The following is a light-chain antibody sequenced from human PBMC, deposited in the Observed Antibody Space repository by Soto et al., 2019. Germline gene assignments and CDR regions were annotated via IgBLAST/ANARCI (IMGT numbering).Light chain of an antibody. V-gene: IGKV1-6*01. CDR2: SAS. Sequence: QITQSPSSLSASVGDRVTITCRASQGVRDDVGWYQQKPGKAPKLLIYSASTLQSGVPSRFSGSGSGTDFTLTISGLQTEDFATYYCLQESNYPLTFGGGTKVDIK. CDR1: QGVRDD. CDR3: LQESNYPLT. J-gene: IGKJ4*01.